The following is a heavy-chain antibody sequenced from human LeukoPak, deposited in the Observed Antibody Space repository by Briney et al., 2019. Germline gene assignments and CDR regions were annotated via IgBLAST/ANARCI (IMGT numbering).Heavy chain of an antibody. CDR1: GGSISSYY. CDR2: IYYSGST. J-gene: IGHJ3*02. V-gene: IGHV4-59*08. Sequence: SETLSFTCTVSGGSISSYYWSWIQQPPGKGLEWIGYIYYSGSTNYNPSLKSRVTISVDTSKNQFSLKLSSVTAADTAVYYCARATTVIAFDIWGQGTMVTVSS. CDR3: ARATTVIAFDI. D-gene: IGHD4-17*01.